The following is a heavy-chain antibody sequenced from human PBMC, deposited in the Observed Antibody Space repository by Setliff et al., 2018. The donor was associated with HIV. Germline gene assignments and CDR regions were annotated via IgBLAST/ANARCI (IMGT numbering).Heavy chain of an antibody. CDR1: GGTFSSYA. V-gene: IGHV1-69*13. Sequence: GASVKVSCKASGGTFSSYAISWVRQAPGQGLEWMGGIITIFDTTHYAQNFQGRLTITADVSTSTAYMELSGLRSDDTAVYYCARQSTTSRDFDSWGQGTLVTVSS. CDR3: ARQSTTSRDFDS. D-gene: IGHD2-2*01. J-gene: IGHJ4*02. CDR2: IITIFDTT.